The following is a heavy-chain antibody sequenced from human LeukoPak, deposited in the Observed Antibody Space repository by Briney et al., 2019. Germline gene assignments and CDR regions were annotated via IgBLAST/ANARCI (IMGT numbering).Heavy chain of an antibody. CDR1: GFTFSSYW. Sequence: GGSLRLSCAASGFTFSSYWMSWVRQAPGKGLEWVANIKQDGSEKYYVDPVKGRFTISRDNAKKSLYLQMNSLRAEDTAVYYCARDFNYYYYYGMDVWGQGTTVTVSS. CDR3: ARDFNYYYYYGMDV. J-gene: IGHJ6*02. CDR2: IKQDGSEK. V-gene: IGHV3-7*01.